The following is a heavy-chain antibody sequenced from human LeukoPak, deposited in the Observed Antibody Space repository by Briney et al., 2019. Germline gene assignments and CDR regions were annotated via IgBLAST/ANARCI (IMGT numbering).Heavy chain of an antibody. V-gene: IGHV4-39*01. Sequence: PSETLSLTCTVSGGSISSSSYYWGWIRQPPGTGLEWIVSIYYSGSTYSNPSLKSRVTISVDTSKNQFSLELRSVTAADTAVYYCVRVGRVAVGYNWFDPWGQGTLVTVSS. J-gene: IGHJ5*02. CDR3: VRVGRVAVGYNWFDP. CDR1: GGSISSSSYY. D-gene: IGHD2-15*01. CDR2: IYYSGST.